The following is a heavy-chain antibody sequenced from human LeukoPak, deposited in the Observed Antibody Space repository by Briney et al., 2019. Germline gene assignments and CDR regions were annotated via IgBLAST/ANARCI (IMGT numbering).Heavy chain of an antibody. J-gene: IGHJ5*01. V-gene: IGHV3-23*01. D-gene: IGHD5-18*01. CDR1: GFTLTNYA. CDR2: ISGGGGNI. CDR3: TKDPLTYTYGNWIDS. Sequence: QPGGSLRLSCAASGFTLTNYAMSWVRQAPGKGLEWVSAISGGGGNIYYADSVKGRFTISRDVSKNTLFLQMDSLRAEDTAVYYCTKDPLTYTYGNWIDSWGQGTLVTVSS.